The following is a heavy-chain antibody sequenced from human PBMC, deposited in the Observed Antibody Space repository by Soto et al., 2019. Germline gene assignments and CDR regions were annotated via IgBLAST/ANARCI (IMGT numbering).Heavy chain of an antibody. Sequence: GGSLRLSCAASGFSFSSYSMNWVRQAPGKGLEWVSYISSSSGTIYYSDSVKGRFTISRDNAKNSLYLQMNSLRDEDTAVYYCARDGRRAQVWSFYGMDVWGQGTTVTVSS. CDR2: ISSSSGTI. J-gene: IGHJ6*02. CDR1: GFSFSSYS. D-gene: IGHD5-18*01. V-gene: IGHV3-48*02. CDR3: ARDGRRAQVWSFYGMDV.